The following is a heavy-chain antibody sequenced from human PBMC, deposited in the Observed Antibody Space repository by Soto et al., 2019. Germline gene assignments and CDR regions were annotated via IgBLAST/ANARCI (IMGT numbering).Heavy chain of an antibody. CDR1: GGTFSSYA. Sequence: SVKVSCKASGGTFSSYAISWVRQAPGQGLEWMGGIIPIFGTANYAQKFQGRVTITADESTSTAYMELSSLRSEDTAVYYCARGLSPIAVAGPGNYYFDYWGQGTLVTVSS. D-gene: IGHD6-19*01. V-gene: IGHV1-69*13. CDR3: ARGLSPIAVAGPGNYYFDY. J-gene: IGHJ4*02. CDR2: IIPIFGTA.